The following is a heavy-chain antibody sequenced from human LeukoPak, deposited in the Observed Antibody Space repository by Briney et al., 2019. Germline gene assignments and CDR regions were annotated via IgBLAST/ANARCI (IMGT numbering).Heavy chain of an antibody. CDR3: ARGGRERYSSGWTDAFDI. Sequence: ASVKVSCKASGYTFTSNNMNWVRQPPGQGLGWMGITTLSGGSKSNAQKFQGRVTMTRDTSTSTVYMELSSLSSEDTAVYYCARGGRERYSSGWTDAFDIWGQGTMVTVSS. V-gene: IGHV1-46*01. J-gene: IGHJ3*02. CDR2: TTLSGGSK. CDR1: GYTFTSNN. D-gene: IGHD6-19*01.